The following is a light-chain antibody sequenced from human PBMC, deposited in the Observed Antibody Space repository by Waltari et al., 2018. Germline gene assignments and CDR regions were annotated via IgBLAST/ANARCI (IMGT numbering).Light chain of an antibody. V-gene: IGLV2-14*03. CDR3: CSFRGGDSFV. J-gene: IGLJ1*01. CDR1: TSDIGDYYY. Sequence: QSALTQPASVSGSPGQSITLSCLGTTSDIGDYYYVSWYQQFPGKAPKLIIYDVTKRPSGISGRFSGSKSGNTASLTISGLQAEDEGDYYCCSFRGGDSFVFGTGT. CDR2: DVT.